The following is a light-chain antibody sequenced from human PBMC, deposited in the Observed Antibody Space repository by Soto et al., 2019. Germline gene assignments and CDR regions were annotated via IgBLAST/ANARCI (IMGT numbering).Light chain of an antibody. J-gene: IGKJ1*01. CDR2: KAF. Sequence: DIQMTQSPSTLSASVGDIVTITCRASQSISSWLACYQQKPGKAPKLLIYKAFSLESGFTSRFSVSGSETEFTLTISSLQTDDYATYYCQQYNSWTFGQGTKVEIK. CDR1: QSISSW. V-gene: IGKV1-5*03. CDR3: QQYNSWT.